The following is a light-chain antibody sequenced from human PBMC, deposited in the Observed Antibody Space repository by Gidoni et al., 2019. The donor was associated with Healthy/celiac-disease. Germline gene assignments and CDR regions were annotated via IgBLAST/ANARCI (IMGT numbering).Light chain of an antibody. CDR2: AAS. V-gene: IGKV1-9*01. CDR3: QQLNSYPRT. CDR1: QGIRSY. Sequence: DIQSTQSPSFLSASVGDRVTITCRASQGIRSYLAWYQQKPEKAPKLLIYAASTLQSGVPSRFSGSGSGTEFTLTIISLQPEDFATYYCQQLNSYPRTFGPGTKVDIK. J-gene: IGKJ3*01.